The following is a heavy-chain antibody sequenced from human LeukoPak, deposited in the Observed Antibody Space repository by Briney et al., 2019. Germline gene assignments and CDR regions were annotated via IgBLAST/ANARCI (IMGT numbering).Heavy chain of an antibody. V-gene: IGHV3-7*01. CDR2: IKPDGSEK. Sequence: GGSLRLSCAASGFTFSTSWTTWVRQAPGKGLEWVANIKPDGSEKNYGDSVKGRFTVSRDNAKDSLYLEMNSLRPEDTAVYYCVRYARAIDYWGQGTLVTVSS. J-gene: IGHJ4*02. CDR1: GFTFSTSW. CDR3: VRYARAIDY.